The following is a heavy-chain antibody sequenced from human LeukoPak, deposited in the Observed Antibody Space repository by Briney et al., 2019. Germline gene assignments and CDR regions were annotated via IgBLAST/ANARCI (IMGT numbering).Heavy chain of an antibody. Sequence: SETLSLTCTVSGGSISSYYWSWIRQPPGKGLEWTGYIYYSGSTNYNPSLKSRVTISVDTSKNQFSLKLSSVTAADTAVYYCARIRSSVGATEWFDPWGQGTLVTVSS. J-gene: IGHJ5*02. CDR3: ARIRSSVGATEWFDP. D-gene: IGHD1-26*01. CDR1: GGSISSYY. CDR2: IYYSGST. V-gene: IGHV4-59*01.